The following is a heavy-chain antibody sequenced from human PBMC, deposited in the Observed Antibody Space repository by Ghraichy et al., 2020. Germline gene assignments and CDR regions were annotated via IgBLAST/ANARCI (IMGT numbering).Heavy chain of an antibody. V-gene: IGHV3-23*01. D-gene: IGHD6-19*01. CDR3: AKGLSSSCWYEGAFDI. Sequence: GGSLRLSCAASGFTFSSYAMSWVRQAPGKGLEWVSAISGSGGSTYYADSVKGRFTISRDNSKNTLYLQMNSLRAEDTAVYYCAKGLSSSCWYEGAFDIWGQGTMVTVSS. CDR2: ISGSGGST. J-gene: IGHJ3*02. CDR1: GFTFSSYA.